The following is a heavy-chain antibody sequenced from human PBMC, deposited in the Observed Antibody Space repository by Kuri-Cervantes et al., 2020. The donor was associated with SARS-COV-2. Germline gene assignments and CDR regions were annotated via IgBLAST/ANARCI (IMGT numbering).Heavy chain of an antibody. D-gene: IGHD2-2*01. CDR3: ASIVVVPAASGYYYYYGMDV. CDR1: GGSFSGYY. J-gene: IGHJ6*02. V-gene: IGHV4-34*01. CDR2: INHSGST. Sequence: SETLSLTCAVYGGSFSGYYWSWIRQPPGKGLEWIGEINHSGSTNYNPSLKSRVTISVDTSKNQFSLKLSSVTAADTAVYYCASIVVVPAASGYYYYYGMDVWGQGTKVTVSS.